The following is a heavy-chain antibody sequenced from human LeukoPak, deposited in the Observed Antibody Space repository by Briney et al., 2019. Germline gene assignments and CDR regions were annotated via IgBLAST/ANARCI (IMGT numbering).Heavy chain of an antibody. CDR1: GYTFTSNG. Sequence: ASVKVSCKASGYTFTSNGITWVRQAPGQGLEWMGWISGYNGNTNYAQKLQGRVTMTTDRSTSTAYMELRSLTSDDTAVYYRARGALAQPFYYYMDVWGKGTTVTVSS. CDR3: ARGALAQPFYYYMDV. J-gene: IGHJ6*03. V-gene: IGHV1-18*01. CDR2: ISGYNGNT. D-gene: IGHD3-3*02.